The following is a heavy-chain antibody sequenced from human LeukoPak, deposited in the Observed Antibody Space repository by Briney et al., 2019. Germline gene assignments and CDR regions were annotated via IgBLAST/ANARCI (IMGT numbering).Heavy chain of an antibody. J-gene: IGHJ4*02. Sequence: PGGSLRLSCAASGFTFSSYSMNWVRQAPGKGLEWVSYISSSSSYIHYADSVKGRFTISRDNAKNSLYLQMNSLRAEDTAVYYCAREGVDLGRHFDYWGQGTLVTVSS. D-gene: IGHD3-16*01. CDR2: ISSSSSYI. CDR1: GFTFSSYS. V-gene: IGHV3-21*05. CDR3: AREGVDLGRHFDY.